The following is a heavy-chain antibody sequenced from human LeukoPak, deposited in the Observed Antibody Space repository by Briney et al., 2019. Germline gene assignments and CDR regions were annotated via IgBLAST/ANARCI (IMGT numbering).Heavy chain of an antibody. D-gene: IGHD3-10*01. CDR3: AKTDLWFGDNWFDP. CDR1: GFTFSSYG. CDR2: IRYDGSNK. V-gene: IGHV3-30*02. J-gene: IGHJ5*02. Sequence: GGSLRLSCAASGFTFSSYGMHWVRQAPGKGLEWVAFIRYDGSNKYYADSVKGRFTISRDNSKNTLYLQMNSLRAEDTAVYYCAKTDLWFGDNWFDPWGQGTLVTVSS.